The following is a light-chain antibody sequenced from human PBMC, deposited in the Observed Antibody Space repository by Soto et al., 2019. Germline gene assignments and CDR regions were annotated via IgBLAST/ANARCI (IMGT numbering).Light chain of an antibody. CDR3: SSYTSSSTRGV. CDR2: DVS. Sequence: QSALTRPASVSGSPGQSITISCTGTSSDVGGYNYVSWYQQHPGKAPKLMIYDVSNRPSGVSNRFSGSKSGNTASLTISGLQAEDEADYYCSSYTSSSTRGVFGGGTKLTVL. CDR1: SSDVGGYNY. J-gene: IGLJ2*01. V-gene: IGLV2-14*01.